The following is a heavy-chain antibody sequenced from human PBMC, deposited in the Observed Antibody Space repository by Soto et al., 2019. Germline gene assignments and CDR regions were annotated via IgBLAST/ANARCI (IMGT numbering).Heavy chain of an antibody. CDR3: ATAVKGYYYGSGKVFDY. CDR2: FDPEDGET. V-gene: IGHV1-24*01. D-gene: IGHD3-10*01. J-gene: IGHJ4*02. CDR1: GYTLTELS. Sequence: ASVKVSCKVSGYTLTELSMHWVRQAPGKGLEWMGGFDPEDGETIYAQKFQGRVTMTEDTSTDTAYMELSSLRSEDTAVYYCATAVKGYYYGSGKVFDYWGQGTLVTVSS.